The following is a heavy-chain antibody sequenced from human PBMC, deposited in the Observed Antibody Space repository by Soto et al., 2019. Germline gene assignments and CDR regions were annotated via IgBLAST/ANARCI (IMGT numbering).Heavy chain of an antibody. CDR1: GFTFSAYG. CDR3: ARDNSGSYSGGSGY. J-gene: IGHJ4*02. V-gene: IGHV3-33*01. D-gene: IGHD1-26*01. CDR2: IWYDGSYK. Sequence: QVQLVESGGGVVQPGTSLRLSCAASGFTFSAYGMHWVRQAPGKGLEGVAVIWYDGSYKYYVDSVKGRFTISRDNSKNTLYLQMDSLRVEDTAMYYCARDNSGSYSGGSGYWGQGTLVTVSS.